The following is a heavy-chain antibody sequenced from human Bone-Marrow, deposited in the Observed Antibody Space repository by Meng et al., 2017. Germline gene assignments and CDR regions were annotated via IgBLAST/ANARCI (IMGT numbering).Heavy chain of an antibody. Sequence: SVKVSCKASGGTFSSYAISWVRQAPGQGLEWMGGIIPIFGTANYAQKFQGRVTITADKSTSTAYMELSSLRSEDTAVYYCARARRPTRYFEGLNWFDPWGQGNRVTVSS. CDR1: GGTFSSYA. CDR3: ARARRPTRYFEGLNWFDP. CDR2: IIPIFGTA. D-gene: IGHD3-9*01. J-gene: IGHJ5*02. V-gene: IGHV1-69*06.